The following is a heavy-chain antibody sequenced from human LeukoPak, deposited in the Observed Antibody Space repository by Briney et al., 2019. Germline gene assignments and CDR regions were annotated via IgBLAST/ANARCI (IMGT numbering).Heavy chain of an antibody. CDR3: AKHNGGGIVSYVAPGPPDYFDH. V-gene: IGHV4-39*01. CDR2: IYFSRSV. CDR1: GDITHY. Sequence: SETVSLTCTVSGDITHYWGWIRQPPGKGLECIGSIYFSRSVYYNPSLRSRVTISLDTSTKQLSLKLTSVTAADTAIYYCAKHNGGGIVSYVAPGPPDYFDHWGQGALVTVSS. J-gene: IGHJ4*02. D-gene: IGHD1-26*01.